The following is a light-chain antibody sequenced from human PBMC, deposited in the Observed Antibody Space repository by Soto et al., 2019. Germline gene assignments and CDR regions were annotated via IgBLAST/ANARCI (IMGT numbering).Light chain of an antibody. Sequence: DIQMTQSPSSLSASVGDRVTITCRASQGIRHYLAWYQQKPGKVPKLLIYAASTLQSGVPSRFSGSGSGTDFPLTISSLQPEDVATYYCQKYNSAPHTFGGGTKVEIK. CDR3: QKYNSAPHT. CDR1: QGIRHY. CDR2: AAS. V-gene: IGKV1-27*01. J-gene: IGKJ4*01.